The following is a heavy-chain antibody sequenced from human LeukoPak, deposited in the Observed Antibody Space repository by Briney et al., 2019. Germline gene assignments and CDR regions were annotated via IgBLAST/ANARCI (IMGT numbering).Heavy chain of an antibody. D-gene: IGHD4-23*01. Sequence: GGSLRLSCAASGFTFSSYGMSWVRQTPGKGLEWVSAISGSGGSTYYADSVKGRFSIFRDNSKNTLYLQMNSLRAEDTAVYYCAKDLRQLLYYMDVWGKGTTVTVSS. J-gene: IGHJ6*03. CDR2: ISGSGGST. V-gene: IGHV3-23*01. CDR1: GFTFSSYG. CDR3: AKDLRQLLYYMDV.